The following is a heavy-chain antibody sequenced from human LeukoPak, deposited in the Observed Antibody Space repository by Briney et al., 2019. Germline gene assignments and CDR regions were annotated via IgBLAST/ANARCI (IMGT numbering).Heavy chain of an antibody. D-gene: IGHD4-23*01. CDR2: IHGSDDNT. V-gene: IGHV3-23*01. J-gene: IGHJ4*02. CDR1: GFTFSSYE. CDR3: ANDSLRWSFDY. Sequence: GGSLRLSCAASGFTFSSYEMNWVRQAPGKGLEWVSAIHGSDDNTHYADSVKGRFTISRDKSKNTLYLQMNSLRADDTAVYYCANDSLRWSFDYWGQGTLVTVSS.